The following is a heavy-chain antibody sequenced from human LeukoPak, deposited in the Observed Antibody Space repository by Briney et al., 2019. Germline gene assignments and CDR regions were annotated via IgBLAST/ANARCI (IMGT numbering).Heavy chain of an antibody. Sequence: SETLSLTWAVYGGSFSGYYWSWIRQPPGKGLEWIGEINHSGSTNYNPSLKSRVTISVDTSKNQFSLKLSSVTAADTAVYYCARGRPVDYWGQGTLVTVSS. CDR2: INHSGST. CDR3: ARGRPVDY. V-gene: IGHV4-34*01. J-gene: IGHJ4*02. CDR1: GGSFSGYY.